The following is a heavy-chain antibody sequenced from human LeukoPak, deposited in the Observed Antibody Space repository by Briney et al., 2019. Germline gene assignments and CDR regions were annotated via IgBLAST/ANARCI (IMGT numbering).Heavy chain of an antibody. CDR2: ISSNGGST. Sequence: GGSLRLSCSVSGFGFTFNTYAMHWVRQAPGKGLEYVAAISSNGGSTDYADSVKGRFTISRDNFKNTLYLQMSSLRAEDTAVYYCVNPPRYCRSTSCPGIDYWGQGTLVTVSS. CDR3: VNPPRYCRSTSCPGIDY. CDR1: GFGFTFNTYA. J-gene: IGHJ4*02. V-gene: IGHV3-64D*06. D-gene: IGHD2-2*01.